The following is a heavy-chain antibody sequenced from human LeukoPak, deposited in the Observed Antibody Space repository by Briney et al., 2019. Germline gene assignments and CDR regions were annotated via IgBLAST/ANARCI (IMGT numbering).Heavy chain of an antibody. CDR1: GFTFSSYS. V-gene: IGHV3-21*01. Sequence: GVSLRLSCAASGFTFSSYSMNWVRQAPGKGLEWVSSISSSSRYIYYADSVKGRFTISRDNAKNSLYLQMNSLRAEDTAVYYCARVGPLNYYGSGSSDGGGQGTLVTVSS. CDR2: ISSSSRYI. CDR3: ARVGPLNYYGSGSSDG. D-gene: IGHD3-10*01. J-gene: IGHJ4*02.